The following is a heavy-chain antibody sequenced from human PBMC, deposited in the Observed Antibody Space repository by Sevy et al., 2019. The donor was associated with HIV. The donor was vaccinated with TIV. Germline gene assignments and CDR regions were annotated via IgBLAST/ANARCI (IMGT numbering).Heavy chain of an antibody. Sequence: GEALKISCAASGFTLSSYSMNSVRQAPGKGLEWVSSISSSSRYIYYADSVKARFTISRDNAKNSLYLQMKNLKGKDTAVYYCARARQITYSSSSAVDYFAGAGQGTLVSVSS. D-gene: IGHD6-6*01. J-gene: IGHJ4*02. V-gene: IGHV3-21*01. CDR1: GFTLSSYS. CDR2: ISSSSRYI. CDR3: ARARQITYSSSSAVDYFAG.